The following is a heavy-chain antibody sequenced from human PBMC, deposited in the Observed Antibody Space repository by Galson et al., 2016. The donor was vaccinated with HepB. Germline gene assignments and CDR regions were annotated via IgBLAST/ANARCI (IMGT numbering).Heavy chain of an antibody. CDR3: ATEYVLRSLESSSYYFRGLDV. V-gene: IGHV3-23*01. CDR1: GFTLKSYA. Sequence: SLRLSCAASGFTLKSYAMSWVRQAPGQGLEWVSTINGGGGKTYHTDPGKGRFTISRDNSINVLYLQMNSLSAEDTAVYYCATEYVLRSLESSSYYFRGLDVWGQGTTVTVSS. J-gene: IGHJ6*02. CDR2: INGGGGKT. D-gene: IGHD3-3*01.